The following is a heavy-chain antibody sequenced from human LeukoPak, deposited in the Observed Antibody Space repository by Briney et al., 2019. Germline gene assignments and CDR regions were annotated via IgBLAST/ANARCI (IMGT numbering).Heavy chain of an antibody. V-gene: IGHV4-39*02. CDR3: ARDWGTVTELDY. J-gene: IGHJ4*02. CDR2: IYYSGST. D-gene: IGHD4-17*01. Sequence: SETLSLTCTVSGGPISSSSYYWGWIRQPPGKGLEWIGSIYYSGSTYYNPSLKSRVTIPVDTSKNQFSLKLSSVTAADTAVYYCARDWGTVTELDYWGQGTLVTVSS. CDR1: GGPISSSSYY.